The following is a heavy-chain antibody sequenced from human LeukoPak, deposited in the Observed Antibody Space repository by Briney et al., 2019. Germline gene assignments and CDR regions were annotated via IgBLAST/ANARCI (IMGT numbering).Heavy chain of an antibody. V-gene: IGHV4-39*01. CDR1: GGSISSSGHY. CDR3: ARHGSGYFRFDQ. J-gene: IGHJ4*02. Sequence: SETLSLTCTVSGGSISSSGHYWGWIRQPPGKGLEWFGSFYYSGNTCYNPSLKSRVTISVDTSKNQFSLKLSSVTAADTAVYYCARHGSGYFRFDQWGQGTLVTVSS. CDR2: FYYSGNT. D-gene: IGHD3-22*01.